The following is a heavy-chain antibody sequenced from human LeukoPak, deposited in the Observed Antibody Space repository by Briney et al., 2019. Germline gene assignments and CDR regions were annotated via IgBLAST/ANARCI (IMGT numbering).Heavy chain of an antibody. CDR2: VYYTGTT. J-gene: IGHJ5*02. D-gene: IGHD2-15*01. Sequence: SETLSLTCNVSGGSISSSSYYWGWIRQPPGKGLEWLGNVYYTGTTYYNPSLESRVTISVDTSKNQFSLKLSSVTAADTAVYYCARIRYCSGGSCSWGQGTLVTVSS. CDR3: ARIRYCSGGSCS. V-gene: IGHV4-39*07. CDR1: GGSISSSSYY.